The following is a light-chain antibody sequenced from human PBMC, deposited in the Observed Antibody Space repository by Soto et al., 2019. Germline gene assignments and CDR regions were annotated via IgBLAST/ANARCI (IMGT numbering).Light chain of an antibody. CDR1: QYIERY. J-gene: IGKJ4*01. Sequence: DIQMTQSPASLSASVGDRVTITCRAGQYIERYLNWYQQKPGKAPKLLIYAASSLHSGVPSRFSGSGSGTDFTLTISSLQPEDFATYSCQQTYRTPLTFGGGTKVDIK. CDR3: QQTYRTPLT. V-gene: IGKV1-39*01. CDR2: AAS.